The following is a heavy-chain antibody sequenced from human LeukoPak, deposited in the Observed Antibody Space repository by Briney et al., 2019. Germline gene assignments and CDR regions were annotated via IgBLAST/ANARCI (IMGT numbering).Heavy chain of an antibody. CDR2: ISAYNGNT. CDR1: GCTFTSYG. J-gene: IGHJ4*02. D-gene: IGHD6-13*01. V-gene: IGHV1-18*01. Sequence: ASVKVSCKASGCTFTSYGISWVRQAPGQGLEWMGWISAYNGNTNYAQKLQGRVTMTTDTSTSTAYMELRSLRSDDTAVYYCARILAAAGIWYFDYWGQGTLVTVSS. CDR3: ARILAAAGIWYFDY.